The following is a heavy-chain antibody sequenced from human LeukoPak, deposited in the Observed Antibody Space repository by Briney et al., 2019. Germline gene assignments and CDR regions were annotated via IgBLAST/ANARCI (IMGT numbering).Heavy chain of an antibody. CDR1: GASISSYY. CDR3: ARVGGAPLGAFDI. V-gene: IGHV4-59*01. J-gene: IGHJ3*02. D-gene: IGHD3-16*01. CDR2: IYYSGSS. Sequence: PSETLSLTCSVSGASISSYYWSWIRQAPGKRLEWIGYIYYSGSSNYNPSLKSRVIISKDMSKNQFSLRLTSVTAADTAVYYCARVGGAPLGAFDIWGQGTLVSVSS.